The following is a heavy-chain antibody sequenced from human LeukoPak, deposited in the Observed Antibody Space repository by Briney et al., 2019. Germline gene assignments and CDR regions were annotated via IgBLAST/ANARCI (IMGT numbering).Heavy chain of an antibody. CDR3: ARGPADYNKLKPGDRDGYNYKSKRTPFDY. CDR1: GGSISSYY. V-gene: IGHV4-59*12. CDR2: MYYSGST. J-gene: IGHJ4*02. Sequence: PSETLSLTCTVSGGSISSYYWSWIRQPPGKGLEWIGYMYYSGSTNYNPSLKSRVTISVDTSKNQFSLKLSSVTAADTAVYYCARGPADYNKLKPGDRDGYNYKSKRTPFDYWGQGTLVTVSS. D-gene: IGHD5-24*01.